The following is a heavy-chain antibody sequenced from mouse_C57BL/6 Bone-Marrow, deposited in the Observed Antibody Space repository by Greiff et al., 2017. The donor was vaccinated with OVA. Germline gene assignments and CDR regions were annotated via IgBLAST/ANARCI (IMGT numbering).Heavy chain of an antibody. Sequence: QVQLQQSGAELVRPGSSVKLSCKASGYTFTSYWMDWVKQRPGQGLEWIGNIYPSDSENHYNQKFKDKATLTVDKSSSTAYMQLSSLTSEDAAVYYCARCDGFPWFAYWGQGTLVTVSA. J-gene: IGHJ3*01. CDR3: ARCDGFPWFAY. V-gene: IGHV1-61*01. CDR1: GYTFTSYW. D-gene: IGHD2-3*01. CDR2: IYPSDSEN.